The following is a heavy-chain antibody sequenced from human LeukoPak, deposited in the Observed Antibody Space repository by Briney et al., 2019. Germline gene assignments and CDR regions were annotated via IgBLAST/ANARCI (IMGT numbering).Heavy chain of an antibody. CDR3: ARSDTHHIHSSSWHVDY. CDR1: GGSIGTNY. J-gene: IGHJ4*02. CDR2: SSYSGSS. V-gene: IGHV4-59*01. D-gene: IGHD6-13*01. Sequence: PSETLSLTCSVSGGSIGTNYWSWIRQVPGKGLEWIGYSSYSGSSNYNPSLKSRVTISVDTSKTQFSLYLNSVTAADTAVYYCARSDTHHIHSSSWHVDYWGQGTLVTVSS.